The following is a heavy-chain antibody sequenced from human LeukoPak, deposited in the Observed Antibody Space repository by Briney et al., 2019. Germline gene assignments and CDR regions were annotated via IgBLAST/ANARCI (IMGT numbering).Heavy chain of an antibody. J-gene: IGHJ4*02. D-gene: IGHD3-9*01. CDR2: ITWNSGTI. CDR3: AKDASGYPRSPFDY. CDR1: GFTFDAYS. V-gene: IGHV3-9*03. Sequence: GGSLRLSCAASGFTFDAYSMHWVRQVPGKGLEWVSGITWNSGTIAYAGSVKGRFTISRDNAKNSLYLQMNSLRAEDMALYYCAKDASGYPRSPFDYWGQGTLVTVSS.